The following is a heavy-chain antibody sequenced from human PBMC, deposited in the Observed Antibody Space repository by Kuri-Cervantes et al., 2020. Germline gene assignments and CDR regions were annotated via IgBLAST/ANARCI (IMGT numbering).Heavy chain of an antibody. CDR1: GFTFSGSA. Sequence: LSLTCAASGFTFSGSAMHCVRQASGKGLEWVGRIRGKTNNYATAYAASAKGRFTISRDDSKNTAYLQMNSLKTEDTAVYYCTRLREGCSTTSCYYDYWGQGTLVTVSS. V-gene: IGHV3-73*01. CDR2: IRGKTNNYAT. D-gene: IGHD2-2*01. CDR3: TRLREGCSTTSCYYDY. J-gene: IGHJ4*02.